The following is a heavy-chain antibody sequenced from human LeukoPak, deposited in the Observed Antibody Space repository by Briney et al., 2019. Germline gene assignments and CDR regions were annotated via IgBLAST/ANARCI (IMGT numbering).Heavy chain of an antibody. CDR1: GYTFSSHD. D-gene: IGHD4-4*01. J-gene: IGHJ5*02. CDR3: ARGVVGFPNYFDP. Sequence: GASVKVSCKASGYTFSSHDINWVRQTAGHGLEWVGWVNPKSGNTGYAQKFQGRVTMSRNTSITTAYMELSSLRSDDTAVYFCARGVVGFPNYFDPWGQGTMVTVSS. CDR2: VNPKSGNT. V-gene: IGHV1-8*01.